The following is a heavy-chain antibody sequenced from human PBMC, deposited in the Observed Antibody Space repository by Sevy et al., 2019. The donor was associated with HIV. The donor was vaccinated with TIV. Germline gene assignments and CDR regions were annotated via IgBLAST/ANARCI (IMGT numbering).Heavy chain of an antibody. J-gene: IGHJ4*02. Sequence: ASVKVSCKASGYTFTGYYMHWVRQAPGQGLEWMGWINPNSGGTNYAQKFQGRVTMTRDTCISTAYMELSRLRSDDTAVYYCARPGQQLTYYFDYWGQGTLVTVSS. CDR1: GYTFTGYY. V-gene: IGHV1-2*02. CDR3: ARPGQQLTYYFDY. CDR2: INPNSGGT. D-gene: IGHD6-13*01.